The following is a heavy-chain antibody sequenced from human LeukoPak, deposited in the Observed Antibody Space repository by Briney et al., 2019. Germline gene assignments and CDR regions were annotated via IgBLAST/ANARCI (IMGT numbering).Heavy chain of an antibody. CDR3: ARLGSHTIFGAWAFDI. V-gene: IGHV7-4-1*02. CDR2: INTNTGNP. CDR1: GYTFTSYA. Sequence: ASVKVSCKASGYTFTSYAMNWVRQAPGQGLEWMGWINTNTGNPTYAQGFTGRFVFTLDTSVSTAYLQISSLKAEDTAVYYCARLGSHTIFGAWAFDIWGQGTMVTVSS. D-gene: IGHD3-3*01. J-gene: IGHJ3*02.